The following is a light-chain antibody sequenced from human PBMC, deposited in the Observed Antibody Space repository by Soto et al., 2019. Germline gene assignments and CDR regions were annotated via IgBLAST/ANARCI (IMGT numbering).Light chain of an antibody. CDR1: QSVSSN. V-gene: IGKV3D-15*01. J-gene: IGKJ1*01. CDR3: QQYSNSPLT. CDR2: DAS. Sequence: EIVMTQSPAALSVSTGGRATLSCRASQSVSSNLAWYQQRPGQAPRLFIYDASSRATGIPDRFSASGYGTDFTLTISRLEPEDFAVYYCQQYSNSPLTFGQGTKVDIK.